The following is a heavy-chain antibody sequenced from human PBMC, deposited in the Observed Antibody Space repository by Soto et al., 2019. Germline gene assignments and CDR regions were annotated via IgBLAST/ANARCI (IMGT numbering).Heavy chain of an antibody. CDR1: GFTVSSNY. J-gene: IGHJ4*02. V-gene: IGHV3-53*01. Sequence: AESLRLSCAASGFTVSSNYMSWVRQSPGKGPEWVADIYSGGSTYYADSVKGRFTITRDNSKNTLYLQMSSRRAEDTAVYYCARLSPLVWLFDYWGQGTLVTVSS. D-gene: IGHD5-12*01. CDR3: ARLSPLVWLFDY. CDR2: IYSGGST.